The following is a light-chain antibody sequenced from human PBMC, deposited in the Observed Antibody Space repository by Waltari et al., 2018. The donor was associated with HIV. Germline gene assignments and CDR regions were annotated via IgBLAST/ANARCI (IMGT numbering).Light chain of an antibody. Sequence: QSVLTQPASVSGSPGQSVPISCTGTSSDFGFDNSVPCNQQHPGKAPTLIIYEVSSRPSGVSDRFSGSKSGNTASLTISGLQNEDEADYFCTSYTTSDTLRFGGGTKVTVL. CDR1: SSDFGFDNS. CDR2: EVS. V-gene: IGLV2-14*03. CDR3: TSYTTSDTLR. J-gene: IGLJ3*02.